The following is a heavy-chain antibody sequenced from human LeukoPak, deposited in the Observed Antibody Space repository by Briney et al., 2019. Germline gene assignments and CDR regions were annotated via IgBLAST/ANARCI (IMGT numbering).Heavy chain of an antibody. CDR1: GFTFSNAW. V-gene: IGHV3-15*01. CDR3: TTGYCSSTSCSP. Sequence: GGSLRLSCAASGFTFSNAWMSWVRQAPGKGLEWVGRIKSKTDGGTTDYAAPVKGRFTISSDDSKNTLYLQMNSLKTEDTAVYYCTTGYCSSTSCSPWGQGTLVTVSS. CDR2: IKSKTDGGTT. D-gene: IGHD2-2*01. J-gene: IGHJ5*02.